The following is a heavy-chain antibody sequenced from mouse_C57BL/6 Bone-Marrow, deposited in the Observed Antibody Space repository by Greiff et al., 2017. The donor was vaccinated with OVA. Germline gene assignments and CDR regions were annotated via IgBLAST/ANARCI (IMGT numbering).Heavy chain of an antibody. V-gene: IGHV1-26*01. Sequence: VQLKESGPELVKPGASVKISCKASGYTFTDYYMNWVKQSHGKSLEWIGDINPNNGGTSYNQKFKGKATLTVDKSSSTAYMELRSLTSEDSAVYYCARPSLGQGGYYFDYWGQGTTLTVSS. CDR3: ARPSLGQGGYYFDY. D-gene: IGHD4-1*01. CDR1: GYTFTDYY. J-gene: IGHJ2*01. CDR2: INPNNGGT.